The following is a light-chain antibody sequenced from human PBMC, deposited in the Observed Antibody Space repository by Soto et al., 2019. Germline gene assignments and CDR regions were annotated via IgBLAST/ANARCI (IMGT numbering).Light chain of an antibody. CDR3: QQYKSSPRT. V-gene: IGKV3-20*01. CDR1: QSVSSNY. Sequence: EIVLTQSPGTLSLSPGERATLSCRASQSVSSNYLAWYQQKPGQAPRLLIYDASSRATGIPDRFSGSGSGTDFTLTISRLEPEDFAVYYCQQYKSSPRTFGQGTKVEIK. CDR2: DAS. J-gene: IGKJ1*01.